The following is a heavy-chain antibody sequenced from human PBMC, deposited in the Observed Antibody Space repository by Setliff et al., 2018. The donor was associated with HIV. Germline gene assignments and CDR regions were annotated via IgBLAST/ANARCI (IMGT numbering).Heavy chain of an antibody. Sequence: ASVKVSCKASGYTLTSYHLHWVRQAPGQGLEWMGIINPSGVSTTYAQKFQGRVTMTRDTSTSTVYMELSSLRSEDTAVYYCASSRGSSSESGYWGQGTLVTVSS. V-gene: IGHV1-46*01. CDR3: ASSRGSSSESGY. D-gene: IGHD6-13*01. CDR1: GYTLTSYH. CDR2: INPSGVST. J-gene: IGHJ4*02.